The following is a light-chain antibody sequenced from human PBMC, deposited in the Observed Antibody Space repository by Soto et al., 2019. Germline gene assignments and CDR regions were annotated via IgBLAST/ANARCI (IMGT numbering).Light chain of an antibody. CDR1: SSNIGNNY. CDR2: DNN. CDR3: GTWDSSLSAGV. V-gene: IGLV1-51*01. J-gene: IGLJ2*01. Sequence: QSVLTQPPSVSAAPGQKVTISCSGSSSNIGNNYVSWYQQLPGTAPKLLIYDNNKRPSGIPDRLSGSKSGTSATLGITGLQTGDEAGYYCGTWDSSLSAGVFGGGTKLTVL.